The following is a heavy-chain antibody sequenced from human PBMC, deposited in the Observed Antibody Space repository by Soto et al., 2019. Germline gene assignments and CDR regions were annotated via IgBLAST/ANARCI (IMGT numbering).Heavy chain of an antibody. CDR3: SYGYSFDS. Sequence: PSETLSLTCTVSGASLRGGSYYCSWIRQPPGKGLEWIGYISHSGRTNYDPSLKSRLTMSVDTSQNQFSLQLNSVTAADTAVYYCSYGYSFDSRSQGTLVTVSS. V-gene: IGHV4-61*01. CDR1: GASLRGGSYY. CDR2: ISHSGRT. J-gene: IGHJ4*02. D-gene: IGHD3-10*01.